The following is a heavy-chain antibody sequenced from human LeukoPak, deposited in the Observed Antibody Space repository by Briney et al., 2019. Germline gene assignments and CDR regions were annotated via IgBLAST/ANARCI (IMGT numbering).Heavy chain of an antibody. V-gene: IGHV4-34*01. CDR1: GFTFSSYS. CDR2: INHSGST. CDR3: ARRADY. Sequence: GSLRLSCAASGFTFSSYSMNWVRQAPGKGLEWFGEINHSGSTNYNPSLKSRVTISVDTSKNQFSLKLSSVTAADTAVYYCARRADYWGQGTLVTVSS. J-gene: IGHJ4*02.